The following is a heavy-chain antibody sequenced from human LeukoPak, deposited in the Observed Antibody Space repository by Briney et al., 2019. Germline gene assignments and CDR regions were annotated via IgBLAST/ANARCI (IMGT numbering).Heavy chain of an antibody. D-gene: IGHD3-10*01. V-gene: IGHV3-7*01. Sequence: GGSLRLSCAASGFTFSTSWMTWVRQAPGKGLDWLGNINPDGSTINYVDSVKGRFTFSRDNAKNSLYLQMNSLRAEDTAVYYCARGPYGSAYNPSMDVYWGQGTLVTVSS. CDR2: INPDGSTI. CDR3: ARGPYGSAYNPSMDVY. CDR1: GFTFSTSW. J-gene: IGHJ4*02.